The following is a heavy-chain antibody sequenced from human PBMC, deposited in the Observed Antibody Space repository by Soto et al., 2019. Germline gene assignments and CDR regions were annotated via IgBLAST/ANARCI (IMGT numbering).Heavy chain of an antibody. CDR1: GFTFSSYA. D-gene: IGHD6-13*01. J-gene: IGHJ3*02. CDR2: ISYDGSNK. CDR3: ARVPFPYSSSRDAFDI. V-gene: IGHV3-30-3*01. Sequence: QVQLVESGGGVVQPGRSLRLSCAASGFTFSSYAMHWVRQAPGKGLEWVAVISYDGSNKYYADSVKGRFTISRDNSKNTLYLQMNSLRAEDTAVYYCARVPFPYSSSRDAFDIWGQGTMVTVSS.